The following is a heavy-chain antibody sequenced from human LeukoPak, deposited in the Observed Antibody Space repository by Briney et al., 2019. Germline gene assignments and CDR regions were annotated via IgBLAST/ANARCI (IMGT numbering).Heavy chain of an antibody. D-gene: IGHD5-24*01. V-gene: IGHV5-51*01. Sequence: GESLKISCKGSGYSFTSYWIGWVRQMPGKGLEWMGIIYPGDSDTGYSPSFQGQVTISADKSISTAYLQWSSLKASDTAMYYCARQVRSRDGYNWGISDAFDIWGQGTMVTVSS. CDR2: IYPGDSDT. CDR1: GYSFTSYW. J-gene: IGHJ3*02. CDR3: ARQVRSRDGYNWGISDAFDI.